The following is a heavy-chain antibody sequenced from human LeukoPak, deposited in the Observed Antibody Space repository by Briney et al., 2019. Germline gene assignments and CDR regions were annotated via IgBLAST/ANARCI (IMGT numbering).Heavy chain of an antibody. CDR1: GFTFSGYS. CDR2: ISSSSSYI. D-gene: IGHD6-6*01. J-gene: IGHJ4*02. V-gene: IGHV3-21*01. Sequence: SGGSLRLSCAASGFTFSGYSMNWVRQAPGKGLEWVSSISSSSSYIYYADSVKGRFTISRDNAKNSLYLQMNSLRAEDTAVYYCARDRLARVFDYWGQGTLVTVSS. CDR3: ARDRLARVFDY.